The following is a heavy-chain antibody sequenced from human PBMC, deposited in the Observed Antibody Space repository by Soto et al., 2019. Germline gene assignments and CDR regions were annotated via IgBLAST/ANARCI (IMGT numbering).Heavy chain of an antibody. Sequence: QVQLVQSGAEVKKPGASVKVSCKASGYTFTSYDINWVRQATGQGLEWMGWMNPNSGDTGYAQKFQGRVTMTRNTSITTAYMELSNLRSEDTAVYYCARETWDLLPPYHYYGMDVWGQGTTVTVSS. CDR2: MNPNSGDT. CDR1: GYTFTSYD. J-gene: IGHJ6*02. CDR3: ARETWDLLPPYHYYGMDV. V-gene: IGHV1-8*01. D-gene: IGHD1-26*01.